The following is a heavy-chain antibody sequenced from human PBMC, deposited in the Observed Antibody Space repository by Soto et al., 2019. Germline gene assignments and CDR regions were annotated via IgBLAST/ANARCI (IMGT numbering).Heavy chain of an antibody. V-gene: IGHV3-73*02. CDR2: IRSKANSYAT. J-gene: IGHJ6*02. CDR3: TIDDDSSGWYRGYYYYGMDV. CDR1: GFTFSGSA. D-gene: IGHD6-19*01. Sequence: EVQLVESGGGLVQPGGSLKLSCAASGFTFSGSAMHWVRQASGKGLEWVGRIRSKANSYATAYAASVKGRFTISRDDSKNTAYLQMNSLKTEDTAVYYCTIDDDSSGWYRGYYYYGMDVWGQGTTVTVSS.